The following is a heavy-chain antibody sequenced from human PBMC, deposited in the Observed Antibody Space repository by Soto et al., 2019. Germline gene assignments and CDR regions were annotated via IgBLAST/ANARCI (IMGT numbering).Heavy chain of an antibody. J-gene: IGHJ6*02. D-gene: IGHD6-13*01. V-gene: IGHV3-33*01. CDR3: ARGEQQLHYYGMDV. CDR1: GFTFNSYA. CDR2: IWYDGSNK. Sequence: QMQLVESGGGVVQPGRSLRLSCAASGFTFNSYAMHWVRQAPGKGLEWVALIWYDGSNKYYADSVKGRFTISRDNSRNTLYLQMNSLRAEDTAVYYSARGEQQLHYYGMDVWGQGTTVTVSS.